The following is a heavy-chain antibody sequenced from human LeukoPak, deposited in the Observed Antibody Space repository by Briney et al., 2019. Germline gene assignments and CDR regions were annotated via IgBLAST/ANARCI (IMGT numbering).Heavy chain of an antibody. CDR3: ARDANLDFDY. J-gene: IGHJ4*02. CDR1: GGTFSSYA. D-gene: IGHD4/OR15-4a*01. V-gene: IGHV1-69*01. CDR2: IIPIFGTA. Sequence: SVKVSCKASGGTFSSYAISWVRQARGQGHEWMGGIIPIFGTANYAQKFQGRVRITADESTSTAYMELSSLRSEDTAVYYCARDANLDFDYWGQGTLVTVSS.